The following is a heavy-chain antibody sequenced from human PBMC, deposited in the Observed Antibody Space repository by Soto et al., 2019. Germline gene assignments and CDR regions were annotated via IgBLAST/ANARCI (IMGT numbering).Heavy chain of an antibody. J-gene: IGHJ4*02. CDR2: INPSGGST. Sequence: GASVKVSCKASGYTFTSYSISWVRQAPGQGLEWMGIINPSGGSTSYAQKFQGRVTMTRDTSTSTVYMELSSLRSEDTAVYYCARTYYYGSGSEYPLGYWGQGTLVTVSS. V-gene: IGHV1-46*01. CDR3: ARTYYYGSGSEYPLGY. D-gene: IGHD3-10*01. CDR1: GYTFTSYS.